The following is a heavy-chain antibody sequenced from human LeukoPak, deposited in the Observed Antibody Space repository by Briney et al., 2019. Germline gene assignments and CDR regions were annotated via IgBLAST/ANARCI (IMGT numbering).Heavy chain of an antibody. CDR2: IKPDSGGT. V-gene: IGHV1-2*02. CDR3: ATQEYTNLSTDY. CDR1: GYTFTAYY. Sequence: ASVKVSCKASGYTFTAYYMHWVRQAPGQGLEWMGWIKPDSGGTNYGKKFQGRVTMTRDTSISTAYMELSRLRSDDTAVYYCATQEYTNLSTDYWGQGTLVTVSS. D-gene: IGHD6-6*01. J-gene: IGHJ4*02.